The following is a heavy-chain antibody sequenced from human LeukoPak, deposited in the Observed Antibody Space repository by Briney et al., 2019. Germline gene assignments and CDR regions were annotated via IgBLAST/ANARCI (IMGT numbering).Heavy chain of an antibody. V-gene: IGHV3-11*01. Sequence: GGSLRLSCVASGFPFSDHYMSWIRQAPGKGLECVSYITSKGRILYESKSVTGRFTISRDNAKNSLYLQMDNLTAEDTAVYYCARGYGGNSAGGDAFDVWGQGTMVTVSS. J-gene: IGHJ3*01. CDR2: ITSKGRIL. CDR3: ARGYGGNSAGGDAFDV. CDR1: GFPFSDHY. D-gene: IGHD4-23*01.